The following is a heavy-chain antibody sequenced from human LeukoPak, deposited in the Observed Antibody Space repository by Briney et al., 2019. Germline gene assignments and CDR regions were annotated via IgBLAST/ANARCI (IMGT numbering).Heavy chain of an antibody. CDR2: FDPEDGET. J-gene: IGHJ3*02. V-gene: IGHV1-24*01. CDR3: ATAWRGELAAFDI. CDR1: GYTLTELS. D-gene: IGHD3-10*01. Sequence: AAVKVSCKVSGYTLTELSMHWVRQAPGKGVEWMGRFDPEDGETIYAQKFHGRVTMTEETSTDTAYMELSSLRSEDTAVYYCATAWRGELAAFDIWGQGTMVTVSS.